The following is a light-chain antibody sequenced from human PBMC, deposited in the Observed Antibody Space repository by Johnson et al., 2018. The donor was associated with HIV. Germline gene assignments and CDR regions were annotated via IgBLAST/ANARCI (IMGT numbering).Light chain of an antibody. Sequence: QSVLTQPPSVSAAPGQKVTISCSGSSSNIGNNYVPWYQQLPGTAPKLLIYDNNKRPSGIPDRFSGSKSGTSATLGITGLQTGDEADYYCGTWDSSLSAGEVFGTGTKVTVL. CDR3: GTWDSSLSAGEV. V-gene: IGLV1-51*01. CDR2: DNN. CDR1: SSNIGNNY. J-gene: IGLJ1*01.